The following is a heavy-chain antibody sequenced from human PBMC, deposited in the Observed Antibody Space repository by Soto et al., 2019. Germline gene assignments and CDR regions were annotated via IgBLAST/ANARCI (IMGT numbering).Heavy chain of an antibody. CDR3: AREGSLYCSGGSCYSNFDY. J-gene: IGHJ4*02. D-gene: IGHD2-15*01. Sequence: PSETLSLTCTVSGGSISSGDYYWSWIRQPPGKGLEWIGYIYYSGSTYYNPSLKSRVTISVDTSKNQFSLKLSSVTAADTAVYYCAREGSLYCSGGSCYSNFDYWGQGTLVTVSS. CDR1: GGSISSGDYY. CDR2: IYYSGST. V-gene: IGHV4-30-4*02.